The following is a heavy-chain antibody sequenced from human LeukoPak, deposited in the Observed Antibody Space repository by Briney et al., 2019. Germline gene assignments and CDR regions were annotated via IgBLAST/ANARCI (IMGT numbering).Heavy chain of an antibody. D-gene: IGHD3-9*01. CDR2: ISWNSGSI. Sequence: GRSLRFSCAASGFTFDDYAMHWVRQAPGKGLEWVSGISWNSGSIGYADSVKGRFTISRDNAKNSLYLQMNSLRAEDTALYYCAKEGLRYFDWLLYGGGDFDYWGQGTLVTVSS. J-gene: IGHJ4*02. V-gene: IGHV3-9*01. CDR3: AKEGLRYFDWLLYGGGDFDY. CDR1: GFTFDDYA.